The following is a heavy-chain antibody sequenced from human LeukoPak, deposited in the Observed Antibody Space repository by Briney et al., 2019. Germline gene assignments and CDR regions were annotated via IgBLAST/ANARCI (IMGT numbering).Heavy chain of an antibody. V-gene: IGHV3-7*03. CDR3: TKWSGFGDD. Sequence: GGSLRLSCAASGFTFSDYYMSWIRQAPEKGLEWVANIKEDGSAKYYVDSVKGRFTISRDNSRNTLYLQMSSLRPEDTAVYYCTKWSGFGDDWGQGTLVTVSS. CDR2: IKEDGSAK. CDR1: GFTFSDYY. D-gene: IGHD3-10*01. J-gene: IGHJ4*02.